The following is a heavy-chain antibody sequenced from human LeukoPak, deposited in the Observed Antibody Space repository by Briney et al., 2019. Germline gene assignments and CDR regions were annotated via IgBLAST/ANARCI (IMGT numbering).Heavy chain of an antibody. CDR2: IYYSGRT. J-gene: IGHJ4*02. CDR3: ARVEMATMELDY. CDR1: GGSISSGGYS. Sequence: SETLSLTCTVSGGSISSGGYSWSWIRQHPGKGLEWIGYIYYSGRTYYNPSLKSRVTISVDTSKNQFSLKLSSVTAADTAVYYCARVEMATMELDYWGQGTLVTVSS. V-gene: IGHV4-31*03. D-gene: IGHD5-24*01.